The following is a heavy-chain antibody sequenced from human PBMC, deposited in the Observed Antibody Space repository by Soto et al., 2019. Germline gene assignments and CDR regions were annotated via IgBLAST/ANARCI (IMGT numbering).Heavy chain of an antibody. D-gene: IGHD6-19*01. CDR3: ARRGTLYIAVAGTYDYYGMDV. CDR1: GGCFSGYY. Sequence: ETLSLSGADDGGCFSGYYWSWIRQPPGKGLEWIGEINHSGSTNYNPSLTSRVTISVDTSKNQFSLKLSSVTAADPAVYYCARRGTLYIAVAGTYDYYGMDVWGQGTTGTGPS. CDR2: INHSGST. J-gene: IGHJ6*02. V-gene: IGHV4-34*01.